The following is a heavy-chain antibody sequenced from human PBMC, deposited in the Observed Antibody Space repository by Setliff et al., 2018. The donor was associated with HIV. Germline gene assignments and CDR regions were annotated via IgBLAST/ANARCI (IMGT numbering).Heavy chain of an antibody. Sequence: SATLSLPCTVSGGSISSYYWSWIRQPAGKGLEWIGRIYTSGSTNYNPSLKSRVTMSVDTSKNQFSLKLSSVTAADTAVYYCARDGFWSGYIDYWGQGTLVTVSS. D-gene: IGHD3-3*01. CDR2: IYTSGST. V-gene: IGHV4-4*07. J-gene: IGHJ4*02. CDR1: GGSISSYY. CDR3: ARDGFWSGYIDY.